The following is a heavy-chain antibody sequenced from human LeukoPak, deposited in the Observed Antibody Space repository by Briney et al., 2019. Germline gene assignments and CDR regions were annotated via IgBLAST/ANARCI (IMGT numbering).Heavy chain of an antibody. Sequence: SETLSLTCAVSGGSISSGNWGSWVRPPPGKGLQWIGEIFHSGSTNYNPSLKRRVTISVDNSKNQLSLTLTSVTAADTAVYYCARGGIVGAKDAFDIWGQGTMVTASS. V-gene: IGHV4-4*02. J-gene: IGHJ3*02. CDR3: ARGGIVGAKDAFDI. CDR2: IFHSGST. CDR1: GGSISSGNW. D-gene: IGHD1-26*01.